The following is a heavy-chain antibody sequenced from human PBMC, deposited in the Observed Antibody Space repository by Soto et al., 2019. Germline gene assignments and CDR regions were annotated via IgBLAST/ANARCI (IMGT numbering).Heavy chain of an antibody. CDR1: GFTFSDYY. D-gene: IGHD1-26*01. V-gene: IGHV3-11*01. CDR3: ARDSVPSYEGSWFDP. Sequence: PGGSLRLSCAASGFTFSDYYMSWIRQAPGKGLEWVSYISSSGSTIYYADSVKGRFTISRDNAKNSLYLQMNSLRAEDTAVYYCARDSVPSYEGSWFDPWGQGTLVTVSS. J-gene: IGHJ5*02. CDR2: ISSSGSTI.